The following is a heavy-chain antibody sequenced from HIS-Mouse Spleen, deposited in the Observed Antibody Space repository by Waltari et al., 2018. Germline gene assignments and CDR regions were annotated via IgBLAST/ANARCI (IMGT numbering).Heavy chain of an antibody. V-gene: IGHV4-39*07. D-gene: IGHD6-13*01. CDR3: AREIPYSSSWYDWYFDL. CDR1: GGSISSISYY. J-gene: IGHJ2*01. CDR2: IYYSGSS. Sequence: QLQLQESGPGLVKPSETLSLTCTVSGGSISSISYYWGWIRQHQGKGLELIGGIYYSGSSCYDPSLKSRVTISVDTSRNRFSLKLSSVTAADTAVYYCAREIPYSSSWYDWYFDLWGRGTLVTVSS.